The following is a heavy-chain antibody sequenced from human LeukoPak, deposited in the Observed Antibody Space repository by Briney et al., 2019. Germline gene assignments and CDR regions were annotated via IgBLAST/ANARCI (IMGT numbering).Heavy chain of an antibody. CDR1: GFTFSSYG. Sequence: GGSLRLSCAASGFTFSSYGMHWVRQAPGKGLELVAVISYAGSNKYYAASVKGRFNISRDNSKNTLYLQMNSLRAEDPAVYYCAKWIGYGYDDAFDIWGQGTMVTVSS. CDR3: AKWIGYGYDDAFDI. J-gene: IGHJ3*02. V-gene: IGHV3-30*18. D-gene: IGHD5-18*01. CDR2: ISYAGSNK.